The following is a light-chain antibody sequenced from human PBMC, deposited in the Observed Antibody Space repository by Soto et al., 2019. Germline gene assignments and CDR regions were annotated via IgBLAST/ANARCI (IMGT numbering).Light chain of an antibody. V-gene: IGKV1-5*01. CDR3: QQYNSYSRYI. CDR1: QSISSW. J-gene: IGKJ2*01. Sequence: DIQMTQSPSTLSASVGDSVTITCRASQSISSWLAWYQQLPGKAPKLLIFDASSLESGVPSRFSGSGSGTEFTLTISSLQPDDFATYYCQQYNSYSRYIFGQGTKVEIK. CDR2: DAS.